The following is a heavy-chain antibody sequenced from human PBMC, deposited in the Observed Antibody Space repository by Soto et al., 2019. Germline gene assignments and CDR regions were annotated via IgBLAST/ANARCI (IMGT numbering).Heavy chain of an antibody. CDR1: GGTFSSYA. V-gene: IGHV1-69*04. D-gene: IGHD2-2*01. CDR2: IIPILGIA. J-gene: IGHJ4*02. CDR3: AIYCSSTSCYSAFFDY. Sequence: SVKVSCKASGGTFSSYAISWVRQAPGQGLEWMGRIIPILGIANYAQKFQGRVTITADKSTCTAYMELSSLRSEDTAVYYCAIYCSSTSCYSAFFDYWGQGTLVTVSS.